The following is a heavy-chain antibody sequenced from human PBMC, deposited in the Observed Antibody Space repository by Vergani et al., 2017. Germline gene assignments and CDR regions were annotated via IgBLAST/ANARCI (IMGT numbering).Heavy chain of an antibody. CDR1: GFTFSSYA. V-gene: IGHV3-30-3*01. Sequence: VQMVESGGGLVKPGGSLRLSCAASGFTFSSYAMHWVRQAPGKGLEWVAVISYDGSNKYYADSVKGRFTISRDNSKNTLYLQMNSLRAEDTAVYYCARSESHYYYYMDVWGKGTTVTVSS. J-gene: IGHJ6*03. CDR2: ISYDGSNK. CDR3: ARSESHYYYYMDV.